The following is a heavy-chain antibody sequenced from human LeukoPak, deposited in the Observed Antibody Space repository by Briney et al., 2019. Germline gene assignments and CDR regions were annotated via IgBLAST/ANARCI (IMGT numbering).Heavy chain of an antibody. V-gene: IGHV5-51*01. J-gene: IGHJ5*02. CDR1: GYSFTSYW. CDR2: IYPGDSDT. Sequence: GESLKISCKGSGYSFTSYWIGWVRQMPGKGLEWMGIIYPGDSDTRYSPSFQGQVTISADKSISTAYLQWSSLKASDTAMYYCARQEYCSGGSCYTWFAPWGQGTLVTVSS. D-gene: IGHD2-15*01. CDR3: ARQEYCSGGSCYTWFAP.